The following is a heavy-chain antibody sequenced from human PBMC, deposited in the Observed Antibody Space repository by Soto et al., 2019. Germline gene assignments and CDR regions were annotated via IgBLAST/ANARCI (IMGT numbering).Heavy chain of an antibody. Sequence: SETLSLTCTVSGGSINSGGHYWSWIRQHPGKGLEWIGYIYYSGSTYYNPSLKSRVTISIDTSKNQFSLKLSSVTAADTAVYYCARAQTIFGIITVFDYWGQGTLVTVS. J-gene: IGHJ4*02. CDR2: IYYSGST. V-gene: IGHV4-31*03. CDR3: ARAQTIFGIITVFDY. D-gene: IGHD3-3*01. CDR1: GGSINSGGHY.